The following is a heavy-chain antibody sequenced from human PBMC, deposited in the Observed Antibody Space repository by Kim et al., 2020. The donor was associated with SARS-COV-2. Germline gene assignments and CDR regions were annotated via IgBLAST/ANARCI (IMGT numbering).Heavy chain of an antibody. D-gene: IGHD6-13*01. CDR1: GFTFSSYA. J-gene: IGHJ4*02. V-gene: IGHV3-30*04. CDR2: ISYDGSNK. CDR3: ARMKQQLVVDYFDY. Sequence: GGSLRLSCAASGFTFSSYAMHWVRQAPGKGLEWVAVISYDGSNKYYADSVKGRFTISRDNSKNTLYLQMNSLRAEDTAVYYCARMKQQLVVDYFDYWGQGTLVTVSS.